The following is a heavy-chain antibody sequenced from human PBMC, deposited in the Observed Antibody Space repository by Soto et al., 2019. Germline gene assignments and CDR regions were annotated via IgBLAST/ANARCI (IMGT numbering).Heavy chain of an antibody. CDR3: ARGREADLGYSYGYGDY. D-gene: IGHD5-18*01. CDR1: GGSFSGYY. J-gene: IGHJ4*02. V-gene: IGHV4-34*01. CDR2: INHSGST. Sequence: SETLSLTCAVYGGSFSGYYWSWIRQPPGKGLEWIGGINHSGSTNYNPSLKSRVTISVDTSKNQFSLKLSSVTAADTAVYYCARGREADLGYSYGYGDYWGQGTLVTVSS.